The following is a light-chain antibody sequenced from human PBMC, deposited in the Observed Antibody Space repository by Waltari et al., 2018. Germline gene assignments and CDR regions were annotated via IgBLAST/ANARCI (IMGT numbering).Light chain of an antibody. Sequence: QQPVTVPRVLMKVNSDCRHRMGGEIPDRFSGSSSGSERYRSISSLQSEDEADYFCQTGGHGTWVFGGGTKLTVL. V-gene: IGLV4-69*01. CDR2: VNSDCRH. CDR3: QTGGHGTWV. J-gene: IGLJ3*02.